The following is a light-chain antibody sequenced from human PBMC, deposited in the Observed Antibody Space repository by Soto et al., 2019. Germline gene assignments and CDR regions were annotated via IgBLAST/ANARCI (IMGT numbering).Light chain of an antibody. CDR3: SSYKTXSTRF. Sequence: QSVLTQPASVSGSPGQSITISCTGTSSDVGGYNYVSWYQQHPGKAPNLMIYEVSNRPSGVFNRFSGSKSGNTASLTSSGLKAEDEADYYWSSYKTXSTRFFGNGTKVT. V-gene: IGLV2-14*01. J-gene: IGLJ1*01. CDR1: SSDVGGYNY. CDR2: EVS.